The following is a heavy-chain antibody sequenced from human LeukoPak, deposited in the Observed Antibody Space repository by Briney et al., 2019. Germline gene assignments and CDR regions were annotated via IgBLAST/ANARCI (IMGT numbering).Heavy chain of an antibody. CDR3: ARRQGCSSTSCPPDS. D-gene: IGHD2-2*01. CDR1: GYSFTTYW. V-gene: IGHV5-51*01. J-gene: IGHJ4*02. CDR2: SNPGNSDT. Sequence: GESLKISCWGSGYSFTTYWIGWVRQMPGKGLEWRGISNPGNSDTRYSPPFQGQVTMSADKSINTAYLQWSSLKASDTAMYYCARRQGCSSTSCPPDSWGQGTLVTVSS.